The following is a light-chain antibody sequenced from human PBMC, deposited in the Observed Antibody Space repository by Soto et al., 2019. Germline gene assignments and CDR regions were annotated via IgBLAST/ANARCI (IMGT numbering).Light chain of an antibody. J-gene: IGKJ3*01. CDR1: GHQEF. CDR2: LAS. V-gene: IGKV1-27*01. CDR3: QKYSSVPV. Sequence: IQMTQAPNFPVCIVRGKINNNLPGDSGHQEFCSLVSAKPGKAPKLLTYLASILQSGVPSRFSGSGSGTDFTLTINSLQPEDVATYSCQKYSSVPVFGPGTKVEIK.